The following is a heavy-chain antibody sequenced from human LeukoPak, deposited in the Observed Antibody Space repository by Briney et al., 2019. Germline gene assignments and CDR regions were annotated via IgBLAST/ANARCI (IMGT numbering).Heavy chain of an antibody. J-gene: IGHJ4*02. CDR2: INWNGGST. Sequence: GGSLRLSCAASGFTFDDYGMSWVRQAPGKGLEWVSGINWNGGSTGYADSVKGRFTISRDNAKNSLYLQMNSLRAEDTALYYCARGTIAAAGTGGPGDFWGQGTLVTVSS. D-gene: IGHD6-13*01. CDR3: ARGTIAAAGTGGPGDF. V-gene: IGHV3-20*04. CDR1: GFTFDDYG.